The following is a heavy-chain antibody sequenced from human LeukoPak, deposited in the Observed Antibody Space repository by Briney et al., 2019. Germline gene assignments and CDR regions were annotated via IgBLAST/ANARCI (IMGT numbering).Heavy chain of an antibody. CDR1: GGSISSYY. D-gene: IGHD4-17*01. J-gene: IGHJ3*02. V-gene: IGHV4-59*01. Sequence: SETLSLTCTVSGGSISSYYWSWIRQPPGKGLERIGYIYYSGSTNYNPSLKSRVTISVDTSKNQFSLKLSSVTAADTAVYYCARGDYVGQAFDIWGQGTMVTVSS. CDR2: IYYSGST. CDR3: ARGDYVGQAFDI.